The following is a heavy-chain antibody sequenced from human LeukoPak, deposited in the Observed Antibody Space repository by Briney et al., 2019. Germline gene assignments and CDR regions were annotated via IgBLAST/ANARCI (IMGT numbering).Heavy chain of an antibody. Sequence: SETLSLTCTVSGGSISSSSYYWGWLRQPPGKGLEWIGSIYYSGSTYYNPSLKSRVTISVDTSKNQFSLKLSSVTAADTAVYYCARARGWPTGYCTNGVCYPYYFDYWGQGTLVTVSS. CDR3: ARARGWPTGYCTNGVCYPYYFDY. J-gene: IGHJ4*02. CDR1: GGSISSSSYY. V-gene: IGHV4-39*07. CDR2: IYYSGST. D-gene: IGHD2-8*01.